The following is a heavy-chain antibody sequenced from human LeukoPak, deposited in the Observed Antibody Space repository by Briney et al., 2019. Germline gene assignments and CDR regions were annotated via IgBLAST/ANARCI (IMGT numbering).Heavy chain of an antibody. J-gene: IGHJ3*02. CDR3: AKLRGFEAFDM. CDR2: ISSSSSYI. Sequence: GGSLRLSCAAAGFTFSSYSMKWVRQAPGKGLEWVSSISSSSSYIFYADSVKGRFTISRDNSKSSLYLQTNSLRTERTAVYYCAKLRGFEAFDMWGQGTTVSLPS. CDR1: GFTFSSYS. D-gene: IGHD1-26*01. V-gene: IGHV3-21*01.